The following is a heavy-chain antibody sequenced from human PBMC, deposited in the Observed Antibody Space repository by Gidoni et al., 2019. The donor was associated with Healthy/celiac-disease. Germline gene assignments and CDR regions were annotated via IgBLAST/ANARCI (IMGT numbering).Heavy chain of an antibody. CDR3: ATLYYYGMDV. Sequence: QVQLVQSGAEVKKPGASAKVSGKVSGYTLTEISMHWVRQAPGKGLEWMGGFDPEDGETIYAQKFQGRVTMTEDPSTDTAYMELSSLGSEDTAVYYCATLYYYGMDVWGQGTTVTVSS. CDR2: FDPEDGET. CDR1: GYTLTEIS. V-gene: IGHV1-24*01. J-gene: IGHJ6*02.